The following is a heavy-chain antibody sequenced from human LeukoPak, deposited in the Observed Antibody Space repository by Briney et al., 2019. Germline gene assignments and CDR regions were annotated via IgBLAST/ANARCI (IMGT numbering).Heavy chain of an antibody. CDR2: ISSSGANA. J-gene: IGHJ5*02. Sequence: GGSLRLSCAASGFTFRVVVVTWVGEASGKGVEWVSLISSSGANAYYADSVKGRFTISRDNSKNTLYLQMNNLRGEDTAEYYCAKDMELASWGQGTLVTVSS. CDR3: AKDMELAS. CDR1: GFTFRVVV. D-gene: IGHD1-26*01. V-gene: IGHV3-23*01.